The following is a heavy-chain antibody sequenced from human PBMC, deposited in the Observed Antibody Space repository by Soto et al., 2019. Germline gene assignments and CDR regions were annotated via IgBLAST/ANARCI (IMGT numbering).Heavy chain of an antibody. CDR3: ERGDWELLIDY. CDR2: VYFTGST. J-gene: IGHJ4*02. CDR1: GGSISSSSFY. V-gene: IGHV4-39*01. Sequence: SETLSLTCTASGGSISSSSFYWHWIRQPPGKGLEWIGNVYFTGSTNYNPSLKSRLTITVDTSKNQFSLKLTFVTAADTDVYYCERGDWELLIDYWGQGTLVTVSS. D-gene: IGHD3-10*01.